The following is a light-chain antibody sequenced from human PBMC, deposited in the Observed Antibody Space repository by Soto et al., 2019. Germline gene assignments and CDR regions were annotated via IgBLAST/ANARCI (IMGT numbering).Light chain of an antibody. J-gene: IGLJ1*01. CDR1: SSDVGGYNY. CDR2: DVS. CDR3: CSYAGSYTYV. Sequence: QSVLTQPRSVSGSPGQPVTISCTGTSSDVGGYNYVSWYQQHPGKAPKLMIYDVSKRPSGVPDRFSGSKSGNTASLTISGLQAEDEADYYCCSYAGSYTYVFGTGTKV. V-gene: IGLV2-11*01.